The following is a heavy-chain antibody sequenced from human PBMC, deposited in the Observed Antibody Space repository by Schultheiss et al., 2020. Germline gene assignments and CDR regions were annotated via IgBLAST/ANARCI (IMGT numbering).Heavy chain of an antibody. CDR2: IYYSGST. Sequence: SETLSLTCTVSGGSISSYYWSWIRQPPGKGLEWIGYIYYSGSTNYNPSLKSRVTISVDTSKNQFSLKLSSVTAADTAVYYCARDDYGDGYFDYWGQGTLVTVSS. CDR3: ARDDYGDGYFDY. CDR1: GGSISSYY. D-gene: IGHD4-17*01. J-gene: IGHJ4*02. V-gene: IGHV4-59*12.